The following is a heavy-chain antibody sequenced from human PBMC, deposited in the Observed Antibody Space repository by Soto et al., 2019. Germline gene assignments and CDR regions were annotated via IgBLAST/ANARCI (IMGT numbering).Heavy chain of an antibody. Sequence: EVQVLESGGGLEQPGGSLRLSCAASGFTFRSYVMSWVRQAPGKGLEWVSSISGSGGNRYYADSVKGRLTISRDNSNNTVYLQVDSLGAEDTAIYYCARFRSGIGWDFWCQGTLVTVSS. CDR1: GFTFRSYV. V-gene: IGHV3-23*01. CDR3: ARFRSGIGWDF. D-gene: IGHD2-15*01. J-gene: IGHJ4*02. CDR2: ISGSGGNR.